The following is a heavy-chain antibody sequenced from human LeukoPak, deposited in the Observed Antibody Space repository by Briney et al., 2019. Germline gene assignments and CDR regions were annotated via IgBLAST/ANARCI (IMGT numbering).Heavy chain of an antibody. V-gene: IGHV3-7*01. CDR2: IHKAGTES. D-gene: IGHD1-26*01. CDR1: GFTFTDYW. CDR3: ARVGTWELQRVFDY. Sequence: GGSLRLSCAASGFTFTDYWMTWVRQVPGKGLEWVANIHKAGTESYYVDSVKGRFAISRDNAKNSLYLQLSSLRVDDTAVYYCARVGTWELQRVFDYWGQGTLATASS. J-gene: IGHJ4*02.